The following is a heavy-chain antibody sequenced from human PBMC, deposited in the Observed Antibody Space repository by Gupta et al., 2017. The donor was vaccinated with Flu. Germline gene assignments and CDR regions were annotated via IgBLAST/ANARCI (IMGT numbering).Heavy chain of an antibody. J-gene: IGHJ4*02. CDR2: VNINSKYI. V-gene: IGHV3-21*06. CDR1: S. D-gene: IGHD6-19*01. Sequence: SMNWVRQAPGKGLEGVSSVNINSKYIFYADSVRGRFTISRDNVKNVLYLQMNSLRAEDTAVYYCARLRVGGTGFIDHWGQGALVTVSS. CDR3: ARLRVGGTGFIDH.